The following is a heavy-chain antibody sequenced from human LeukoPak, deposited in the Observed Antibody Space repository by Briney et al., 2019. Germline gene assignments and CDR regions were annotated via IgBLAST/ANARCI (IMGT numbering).Heavy chain of an antibody. CDR3: ARGGTMVRGDNQYYYYYYYMDV. D-gene: IGHD3-10*01. V-gene: IGHV1-46*01. Sequence: ASVKVSCKASGYTFTSYYMHWVRQAPGQGLEWMGIINPSGGSTSYAQKFQGRVTMTTDTSTSTAYMELRSLRSDDTAVYYCARGGTMVRGDNQYYYYYYYMDVWGKGTTVTISS. CDR1: GYTFTSYY. J-gene: IGHJ6*03. CDR2: INPSGGST.